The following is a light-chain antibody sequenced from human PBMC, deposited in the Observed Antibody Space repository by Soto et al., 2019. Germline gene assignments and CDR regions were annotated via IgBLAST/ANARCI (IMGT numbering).Light chain of an antibody. V-gene: IGLV2-8*01. CDR1: SNDVGRYNY. CDR2: EVS. CDR3: CSYAGSYTWV. J-gene: IGLJ3*02. Sequence: QSALTQPPSASGSPGQSVTISCTGTSNDVGRYNYVSWYRQHPGNAPKLVIYEVSKRRSGVPDRFSGSKSGNTASLTVSGLQAEDEADYYCCSYAGSYTWVFGGGTKLTVL.